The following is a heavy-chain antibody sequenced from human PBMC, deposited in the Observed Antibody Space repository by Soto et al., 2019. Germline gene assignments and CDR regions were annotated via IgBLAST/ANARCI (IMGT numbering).Heavy chain of an antibody. Sequence: GGSLSLSCAASGFTFSSYGMHWVRQAPGKGLEWVAVIWYDGSNKYYEDSVKGRFTISRDNSKNTLYLQMNSLRAEDTAVYYCAATSIAARPVPDYWGQGTLVTVSS. D-gene: IGHD6-6*01. V-gene: IGHV3-33*01. CDR1: GFTFSSYG. J-gene: IGHJ4*02. CDR2: IWYDGSNK. CDR3: AATSIAARPVPDY.